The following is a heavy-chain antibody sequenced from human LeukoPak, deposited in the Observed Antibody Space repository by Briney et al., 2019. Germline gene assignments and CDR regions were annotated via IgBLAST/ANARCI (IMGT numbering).Heavy chain of an antibody. Sequence: GASVKVSCTASGYTFTSYGISWVRQAPGQGLEWMGWISAYICNTNYAQKLQGRVTMTTDTSTSTAYMELRSLRSDDTAVYYCARGSPYYYDSSGLLYYFDYWGQGTLVTVSS. CDR2: ISAYICNT. V-gene: IGHV1-18*01. J-gene: IGHJ4*02. D-gene: IGHD3-22*01. CDR3: ARGSPYYYDSSGLLYYFDY. CDR1: GYTFTSYG.